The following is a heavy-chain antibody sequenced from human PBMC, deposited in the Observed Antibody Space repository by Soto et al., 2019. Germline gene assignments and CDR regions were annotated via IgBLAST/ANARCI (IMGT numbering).Heavy chain of an antibody. CDR2: IVVGSGNT. J-gene: IGHJ4*02. D-gene: IGHD6-19*01. Sequence: SVKVSCKASGFTFTSSAVQWVRQARGQRLEWIGWIVVGSGNTNYAQKFQERVTITRDMSTSTAYMELSSLRSEDTAVYYCAALRVTYSSGWYDVDYWGQGTLVSVSS. CDR3: AALRVTYSSGWYDVDY. CDR1: GFTFTSSA. V-gene: IGHV1-58*01.